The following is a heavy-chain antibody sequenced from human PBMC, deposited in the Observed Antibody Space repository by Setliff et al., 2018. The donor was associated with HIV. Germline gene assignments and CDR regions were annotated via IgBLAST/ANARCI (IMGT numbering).Heavy chain of an antibody. CDR3: ARAVQLGYFDY. Sequence: GSLRLSCAASGFTFSNAWMSWVRQPPGKGLEWIGEINHSGSTNYNPSLKSRVTISVDTSKNQFSLKLSSVTAADTAVYYCARAVQLGYFDYWGQGTLVTVSS. V-gene: IGHV4-34*01. CDR2: INHSGST. CDR1: GFTFSNAW. J-gene: IGHJ4*02. D-gene: IGHD6-6*01.